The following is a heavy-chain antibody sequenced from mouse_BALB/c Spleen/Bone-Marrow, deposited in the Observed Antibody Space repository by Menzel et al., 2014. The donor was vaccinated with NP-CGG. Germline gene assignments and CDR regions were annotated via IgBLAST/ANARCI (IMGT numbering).Heavy chain of an antibody. V-gene: IGHV1S41*01. CDR3: GRRYFDF. CDR1: GYTFTSYW. Sequence: DLVKPGASVKLSCKASGYTFTSYWINWIKQRPGQGLEWIGRIAPGSGSTYYNEMFKGKATLPVDTSSSPAYIQLSSLSFEDSSVYYCGRRYFDFWCAGTTVTVSS. CDR2: IAPGSGST. J-gene: IGHJ1*01.